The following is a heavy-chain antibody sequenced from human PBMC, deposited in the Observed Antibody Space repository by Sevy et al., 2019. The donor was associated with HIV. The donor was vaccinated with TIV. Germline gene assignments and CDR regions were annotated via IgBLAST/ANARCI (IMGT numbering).Heavy chain of an antibody. V-gene: IGHV4-39*01. CDR1: GGSISSSSYY. CDR2: IYYSGST. J-gene: IGHJ6*03. D-gene: IGHD6-13*01. CDR3: ARGVGQQRDRSYYYMDV. Sequence: SETLSLTCTVSGGSISSSSYYWGWIRQPPGKGLEWIGSIYYSGSTYYNPSLKSRVTISVDTSKNQFSLKLSSVTAADTAVYYCARGVGQQRDRSYYYMDVWGKGTTVTVSS.